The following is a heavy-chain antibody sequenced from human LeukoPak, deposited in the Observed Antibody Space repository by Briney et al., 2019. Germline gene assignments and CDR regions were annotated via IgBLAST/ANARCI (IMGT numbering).Heavy chain of an antibody. V-gene: IGHV3-73*01. Sequence: GGSLRLSCAASGITCSGTVMHWVRQASGKGLEWVGRIRSKANSYATAYAASGKGRFTISRDDSKNTAYLQMNSLKTADTAVYYCSVTYCSGGSCYMLWGQGTLVTVSS. CDR3: SVTYCSGGSCYML. CDR1: GITCSGTV. D-gene: IGHD2-15*01. CDR2: IRSKANSYAT. J-gene: IGHJ4*02.